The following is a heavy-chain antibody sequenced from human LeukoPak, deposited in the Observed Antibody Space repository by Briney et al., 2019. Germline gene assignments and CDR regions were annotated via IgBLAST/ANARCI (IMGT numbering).Heavy chain of an antibody. CDR3: ARDYCSNGACWDFDI. J-gene: IGHJ3*02. V-gene: IGHV3-48*03. CDR2: IASSGLTV. CDR1: GFTFSSYD. Sequence: PGRSLRLSCAASGFTFSSYDMNWVRQAPGKGLEWVSYIASSGLTVYYADSVKGRFTISRDNAKNSLYLQMNSLRAEDTALYYCARDYCSNGACWDFDIWGQGTMVTVSS. D-gene: IGHD2-8*01.